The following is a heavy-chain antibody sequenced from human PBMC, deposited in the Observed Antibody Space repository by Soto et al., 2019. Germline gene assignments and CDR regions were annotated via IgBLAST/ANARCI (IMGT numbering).Heavy chain of an antibody. D-gene: IGHD2-2*01. CDR3: AGDETRGSYYYYYGMDV. J-gene: IGHJ6*02. V-gene: IGHV3-48*02. CDR1: GFTFSSYS. CDR2: ISSSSSTI. Sequence: EVQLVESGGGLVQPGGSLRLSCAASGFTFSSYSMNWVRQAPGKGLEWVSYISSSSSTIYYADSVKGRFTISRANAKNSLYLQMNSLRDEDTAVYYCAGDETRGSYYYYYGMDVWGQGTTVTVSS.